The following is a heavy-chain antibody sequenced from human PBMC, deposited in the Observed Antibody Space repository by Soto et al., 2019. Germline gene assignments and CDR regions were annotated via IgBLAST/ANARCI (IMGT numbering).Heavy chain of an antibody. D-gene: IGHD3-22*01. CDR3: ARIYYTSRGPSKYRAFDF. V-gene: IGHV3-7*01. CDR2: IKQDGGEE. Sequence: GGSLRLSCAASGFTFSDYSMGWVRQSPGKGLEGVANIKQDGGEEDYVDSVRGRLTISRDNAKNSLFLQMNSLRAEDTAVYYCARIYYTSRGPSKYRAFDFWGHGTMFTVSS. J-gene: IGHJ3*01. CDR1: GFTFSDYS.